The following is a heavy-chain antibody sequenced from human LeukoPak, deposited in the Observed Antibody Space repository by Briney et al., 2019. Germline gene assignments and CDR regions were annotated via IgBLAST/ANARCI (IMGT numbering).Heavy chain of an antibody. V-gene: IGHV3-48*01. J-gene: IGHJ4*02. D-gene: IGHD3-22*01. CDR2: ISSSSSTI. CDR1: GFTFSRYS. Sequence: GGSLRLSCAASGFTFSRYSMHWVRQAPGKGLEWISYISSSSSTIYYADSLKGRFTISRDNAKNSLYLQMNSLRAEDTAVYYCARQYYYDSSGQPFDYWGQGTLVTVSS. CDR3: ARQYYYDSSGQPFDY.